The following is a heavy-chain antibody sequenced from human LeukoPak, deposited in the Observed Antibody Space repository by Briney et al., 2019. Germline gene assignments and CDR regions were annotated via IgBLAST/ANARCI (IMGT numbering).Heavy chain of an antibody. CDR2: IYYSGST. CDR1: GGSISSSSYY. V-gene: IGHV4-39*07. CDR3: ARDMSIAVAVSYYYYGMDV. J-gene: IGHJ6*02. D-gene: IGHD6-19*01. Sequence: PSETLSLTRTVSGGSISSSSYYWGWIRQPPGKGLEWIGSIYYSGSTYYNPSLKSRVTISVDTSKNQFSLKLSSVTAADTAVYYCARDMSIAVAVSYYYYGMDVWGQGTTVTVSS.